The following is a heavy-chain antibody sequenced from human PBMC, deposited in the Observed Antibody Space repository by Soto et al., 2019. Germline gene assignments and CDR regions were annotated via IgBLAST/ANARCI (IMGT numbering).Heavy chain of an antibody. CDR3: AGARSGYYLRPYYYYGMDV. Sequence: GSLRLSCAASGFTFSSYAMHWVRQAPGKGLEWVAVISYDGSNKYYADSVKGRFTISRDNSKNTLYLQMNSLRAEDTAVYYCAGARSGYYLRPYYYYGMDVWGQGTTVTVS. CDR1: GFTFSSYA. D-gene: IGHD3-3*01. V-gene: IGHV3-30-3*01. J-gene: IGHJ6*02. CDR2: ISYDGSNK.